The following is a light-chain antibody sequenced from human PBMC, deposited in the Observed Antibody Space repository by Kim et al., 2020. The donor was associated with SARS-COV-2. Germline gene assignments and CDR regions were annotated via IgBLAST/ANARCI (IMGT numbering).Light chain of an antibody. CDR2: NVS. Sequence: QSALTQPRSVSGSPGQSVTISCTGTSSDVGGYNYVSWYQQHPGKAPKVMIYNVSKRPSGVPDRFSDSKSGNTASLTISGLQAEDEADYYCCSYVGSYTWVFGGGTKVTVL. V-gene: IGLV2-11*01. CDR1: SSDVGGYNY. CDR3: CSYVGSYTWV. J-gene: IGLJ3*02.